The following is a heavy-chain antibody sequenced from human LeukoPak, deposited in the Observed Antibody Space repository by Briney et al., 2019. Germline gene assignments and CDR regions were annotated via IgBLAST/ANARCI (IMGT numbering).Heavy chain of an antibody. D-gene: IGHD5-24*01. CDR3: ARDQGRWLQYGAFYI. V-gene: IGHV4-59*01. CDR2: IYYSGST. Sequence: SSETLSLTCTVSGGSISSYYWQWLRQPPGKGVEWMGYIYYSGSTNYNPSLKSRVTISVDTSKNQFSLKLSSVTAADTAVYYCARDQGRWLQYGAFYICGQGTMVTVSS. CDR1: GGSISSYY. J-gene: IGHJ3*02.